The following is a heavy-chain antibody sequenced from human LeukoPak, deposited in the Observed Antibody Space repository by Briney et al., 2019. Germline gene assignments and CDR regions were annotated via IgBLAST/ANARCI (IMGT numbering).Heavy chain of an antibody. D-gene: IGHD6-19*01. CDR1: GGSISSYY. V-gene: IGHV4-30-4*08. CDR3: ARERYSSGWVDY. J-gene: IGHJ4*02. Sequence: PSETLSLTCTVSGGSISSYYWSWIRQPPGKGLEWIGYIYYSGSTYYNPSLKSRVTISVDTSKNQFSLKLSSVTAADTAVYYCARERYSSGWVDYWGQGTLVTVSS. CDR2: IYYSGST.